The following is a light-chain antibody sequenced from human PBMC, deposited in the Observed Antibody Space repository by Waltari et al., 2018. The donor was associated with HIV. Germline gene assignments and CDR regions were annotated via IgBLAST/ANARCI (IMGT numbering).Light chain of an antibody. Sequence: LTQPPSMSTVSGQTATVTCIGDNNNVDHQGAAWVQHRQEHPPKLLSHRKNKRPAGVAERVSASRAGHTTFLTISGLQAEDEADYFCLAWDSNLGGWVFGGGTHLTV. V-gene: IGLV10-54*04. CDR1: NNNVDHQG. CDR3: LAWDSNLGGWV. J-gene: IGLJ3*02. CDR2: RKN.